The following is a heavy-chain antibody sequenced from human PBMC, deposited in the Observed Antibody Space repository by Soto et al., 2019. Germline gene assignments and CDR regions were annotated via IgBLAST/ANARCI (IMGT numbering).Heavy chain of an antibody. J-gene: IGHJ6*02. Sequence: PGGSLRLSCAASGFTFSSYAMHWVRQAPGKGLEWVAVISYDGSNKYYADSVKGRFTISRDNSKNTLYLQMNSLRAEDTAVYYCARDSVVLGPLHYYYGMDVWGQGTTVTVSS. CDR2: ISYDGSNK. V-gene: IGHV3-30-3*01. CDR1: GFTFSSYA. CDR3: ARDSVVLGPLHYYYGMDV. D-gene: IGHD3-16*01.